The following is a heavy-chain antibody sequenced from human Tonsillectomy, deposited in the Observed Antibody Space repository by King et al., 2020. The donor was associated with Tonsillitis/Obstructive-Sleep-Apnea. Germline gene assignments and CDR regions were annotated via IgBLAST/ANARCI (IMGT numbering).Heavy chain of an antibody. CDR1: GGYISSYY. D-gene: IGHD1-1*01. CDR3: ARRLATGTPENWFDP. Sequence: VQLQESGPGLVRPSETLSLICTVSGGYISSYYWSWIRQPPGKGLEWIGCIYHSGSTNYNPSLKSRLTLSIDTSKNQFSLKLSSVTAADTAVYYCARRLATGTPENWFDPWGQGTLVTVSS. J-gene: IGHJ5*02. CDR2: IYHSGST. V-gene: IGHV4-59*08.